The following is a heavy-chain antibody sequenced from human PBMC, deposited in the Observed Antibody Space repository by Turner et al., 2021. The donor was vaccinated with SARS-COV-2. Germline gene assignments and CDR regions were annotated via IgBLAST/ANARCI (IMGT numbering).Heavy chain of an antibody. D-gene: IGHD2-2*01. V-gene: IGHV3-21*01. CDR3: ARDCSMPSCEA. CDR1: GFTFSSYS. CDR2: ISSRSSYI. Sequence: EVQLVESGGGLVTPGGSLRLSCAASGFTFSSYSMNWVRQAPGKGVEWVSSISSRSSYIYYADSGKGRFTIARDNAKNSLYLQMNSLRAEDTDVYYCARDCSMPSCEAWGQGTLVTVSS. J-gene: IGHJ5*02.